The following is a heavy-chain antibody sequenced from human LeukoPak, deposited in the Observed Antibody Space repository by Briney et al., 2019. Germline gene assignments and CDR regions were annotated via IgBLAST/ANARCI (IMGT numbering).Heavy chain of an antibody. J-gene: IGHJ3*02. Sequence: GGSLRLSCAASGFTFSSYGMHWVCQAPGKGLEWVAVIWYDGSNKYYADSVKGRFTISRDNSKNTLYLQMNSLRAEDTAVYYCARGYCSGGSCFDAFDIWGQGTMVTVSS. CDR1: GFTFSSYG. CDR3: ARGYCSGGSCFDAFDI. CDR2: IWYDGSNK. D-gene: IGHD2-15*01. V-gene: IGHV3-33*01.